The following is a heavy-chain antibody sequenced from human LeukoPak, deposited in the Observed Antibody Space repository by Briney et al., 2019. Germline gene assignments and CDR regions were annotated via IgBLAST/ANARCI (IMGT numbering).Heavy chain of an antibody. CDR3: AKGRGSWYMYFDY. Sequence: GGSLRLSCAASGFSFSNYAMTWVRQAPGKGLEWVSMISGSSTTTYYADSVKGRFTISRDNSKNTLYLQMNSLRADDTAVYYCAKGRGSWYMYFDYWGQGNLVTVSS. CDR2: ISGSSTTT. J-gene: IGHJ4*02. D-gene: IGHD6-13*01. V-gene: IGHV3-23*01. CDR1: GFSFSNYA.